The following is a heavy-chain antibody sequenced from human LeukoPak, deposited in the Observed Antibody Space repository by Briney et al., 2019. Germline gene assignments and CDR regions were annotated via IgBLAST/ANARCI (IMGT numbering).Heavy chain of an antibody. D-gene: IGHD4-17*01. CDR2: ISSSGSTI. CDR1: GFTFSDYY. J-gene: IGHJ3*02. CDR3: ARESATVTKTPLHAFDI. Sequence: PGGSLRLSCAASGFTFSDYYMSWIRQAPGKGLEWVSYISSSGSTIYYADSVKGRFTISRDNAKNSLYLQMNSLRAEDTAVYYCARESATVTKTPLHAFDIWGQGTMVTVSS. V-gene: IGHV3-11*01.